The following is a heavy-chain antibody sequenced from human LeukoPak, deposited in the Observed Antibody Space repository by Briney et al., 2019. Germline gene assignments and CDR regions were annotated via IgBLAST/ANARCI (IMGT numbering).Heavy chain of an antibody. CDR1: GFTFSSYG. V-gene: IGHV3-30*02. D-gene: IGHD6-19*01. CDR2: IRYDGNNK. J-gene: IGHJ6*03. CDR3: AKGSKAVLFTRDHYMDV. Sequence: GGSLRLSCAASGFTFSSYGIHWVRQAPGKGLEWVAFIRYDGNNKYYADSVRGRFTISRDNSKNTLYLQMNSLRAEDTAVYFCAKGSKAVLFTRDHYMDVWGKGTTVTISS.